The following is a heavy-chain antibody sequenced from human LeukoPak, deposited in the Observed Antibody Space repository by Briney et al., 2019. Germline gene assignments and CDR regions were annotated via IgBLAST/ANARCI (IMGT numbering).Heavy chain of an antibody. CDR1: GFTFSSYS. Sequence: GGSLRLSCAASGFTFSSYSMNWVRQAPGKGLEWVSYISSGSSTIFYADSVKGRFTISRDNAKNSVSLQMNSLRAEDTAVYYCARDLDSSGYYYKAFDYWGQGTLVTVSS. CDR3: ARDLDSSGYYYKAFDY. J-gene: IGHJ4*02. CDR2: ISSGSSTI. D-gene: IGHD3-22*01. V-gene: IGHV3-48*01.